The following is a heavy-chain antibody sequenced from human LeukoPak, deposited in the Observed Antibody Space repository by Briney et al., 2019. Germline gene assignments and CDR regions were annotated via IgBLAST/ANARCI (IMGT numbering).Heavy chain of an antibody. CDR2: ISHDGTT. Sequence: ASETLSLTCGVSGGSIDITNYWSWVRQAPGRGLEWIGEISHDGTTNYNSSLRSRVAMSFDRANNQFSLSLTSVTAADTAVYYCTRENRPFCPFAFWGQGVLVTVSS. CDR3: TRENRPFCPFAF. J-gene: IGHJ4*02. D-gene: IGHD2/OR15-2a*01. V-gene: IGHV4-4*02. CDR1: GGSIDITNY.